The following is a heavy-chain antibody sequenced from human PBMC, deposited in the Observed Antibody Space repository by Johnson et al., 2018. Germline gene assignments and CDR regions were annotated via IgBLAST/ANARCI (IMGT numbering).Heavy chain of an antibody. CDR2: VGSKADSYAT. J-gene: IGHJ6*02. CDR1: GFTFSGSA. CDR3: TRTGRGGMVNGMDV. Sequence: VQLVQSGGGLVQXGGSLKLSCAASGFTFSGSAMHWVRQASGKGLAWVGRVGSKADSYATANGASVKGRVTISRGDSKNTAYPQMNSLKTEGTGVYFCTRTGRGGMVNGMDVWGQGTTVTVSS. V-gene: IGHV3-73*01. D-gene: IGHD5-18*01.